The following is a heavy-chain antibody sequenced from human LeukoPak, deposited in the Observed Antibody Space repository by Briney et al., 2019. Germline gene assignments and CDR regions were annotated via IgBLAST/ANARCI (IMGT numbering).Heavy chain of an antibody. Sequence: GASVKVSCKASGYTFTGYGISWVRQAPGQGLEWMGWISAYNGNTNYAQKLQGRVTMTTDTSTSTAYMELRSLRSDDTAVYYCARDRVFYDILTGSLSVDYWGQGTLVTVSS. V-gene: IGHV1-18*01. CDR3: ARDRVFYDILTGSLSVDY. D-gene: IGHD3-9*01. J-gene: IGHJ4*02. CDR1: GYTFTGYG. CDR2: ISAYNGNT.